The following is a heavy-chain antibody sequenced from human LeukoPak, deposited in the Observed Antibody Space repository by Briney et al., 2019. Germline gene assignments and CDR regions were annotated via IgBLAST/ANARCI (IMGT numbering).Heavy chain of an antibody. CDR1: GFTFSSYA. J-gene: IGHJ4*02. Sequence: GGSLRLSCAASGFTFSSYAMHWVRQAPGKGLEWVAVISYDGSNKYYADSVKGRFTIPRDNSKNTLYLQMNSLRAEDTAVYYCARGSGYDFEDYFDYWGQGTLVTVSS. CDR2: ISYDGSNK. CDR3: ARGSGYDFEDYFDY. D-gene: IGHD5-12*01. V-gene: IGHV3-30-3*01.